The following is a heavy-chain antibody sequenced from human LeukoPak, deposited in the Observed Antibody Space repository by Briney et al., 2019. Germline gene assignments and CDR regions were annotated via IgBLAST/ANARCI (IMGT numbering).Heavy chain of an antibody. CDR3: AKIRTIAAAELLDP. J-gene: IGHJ5*02. Sequence: PSETLSLTCTVSGGSISSSSYSWGWIRQPPGKGLEWVSAISGSGGSTYYADSVKGRFTISRDNSKNTLYLQMNSLRAEDTAVYYCAKIRTIAAAELLDPWGQGTLVTVSS. CDR2: ISGSGGST. D-gene: IGHD6-13*01. V-gene: IGHV3-23*01. CDR1: GGSISSSSYS.